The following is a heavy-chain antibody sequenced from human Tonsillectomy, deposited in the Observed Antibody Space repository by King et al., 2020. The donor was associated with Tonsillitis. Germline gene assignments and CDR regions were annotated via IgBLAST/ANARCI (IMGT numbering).Heavy chain of an antibody. CDR1: GFTFSSYE. D-gene: IGHD5-18*01. CDR2: ISSSGSTI. V-gene: IGHV3-48*03. J-gene: IGHJ4*02. CDR3: VRDERGYSYGCLDY. Sequence: VQLVESGGGLVQPGGSLRLSCAASGFTFSSYEMNWVRQAPGKGLEWVSYISSSGSTIYYADSVKGRFTISRDNAKNSLYLQMNSLRAEDTAVYYCVRDERGYSYGCLDYWGQGTLVTVSS.